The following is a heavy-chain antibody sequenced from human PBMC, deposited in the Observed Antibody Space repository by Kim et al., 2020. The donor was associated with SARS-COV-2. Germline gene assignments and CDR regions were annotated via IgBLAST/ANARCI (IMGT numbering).Heavy chain of an antibody. CDR1: GGSFSGYY. CDR3: ARGSVREDSGSPRYFDY. D-gene: IGHD1-26*01. J-gene: IGHJ4*02. Sequence: TLSLTCAVYGGSFSGYYWSWIRQPPGKGLEWIGEINHSGSTNYNPSLKSRVTISVDTSKNQFSLKLSSVTAADTAVYYCARGSVREDSGSPRYFDYWGQGTLVTVSS. CDR2: INHSGST. V-gene: IGHV4-34*01.